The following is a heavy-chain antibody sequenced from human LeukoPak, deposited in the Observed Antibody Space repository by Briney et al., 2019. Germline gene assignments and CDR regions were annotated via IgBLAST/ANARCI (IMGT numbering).Heavy chain of an antibody. D-gene: IGHD6-13*01. CDR2: ISYDGSNK. CDR1: GFTFSSYA. Sequence: GRSLRLSCAASGFTFSSYAMHWVRQAPGKGLEWVAVISYDGSNKYYADSVKGRFTISRDSSKNTLYLQMNSLRAEDTAVYYCARDWYRFDYWGQGTLVTVSS. CDR3: ARDWYRFDY. J-gene: IGHJ4*02. V-gene: IGHV3-30-3*01.